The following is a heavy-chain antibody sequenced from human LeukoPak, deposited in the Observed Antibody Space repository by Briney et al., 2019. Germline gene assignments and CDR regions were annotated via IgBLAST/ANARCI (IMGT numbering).Heavy chain of an antibody. V-gene: IGHV1-69*13. CDR1: GGTFSSYA. CDR3: ARCTIFGVVCTY. CDR2: IIPIFGTA. J-gene: IGHJ4*02. Sequence: PVKVSCKASGGTFSSYAISWVRQAPGQGLEWMGGIIPIFGTANYAQKFQGRVTITADESTSTAYMELSSLRSEDTAVYYCARCTIFGVVCTYWGQGTLVTVSS. D-gene: IGHD3-3*01.